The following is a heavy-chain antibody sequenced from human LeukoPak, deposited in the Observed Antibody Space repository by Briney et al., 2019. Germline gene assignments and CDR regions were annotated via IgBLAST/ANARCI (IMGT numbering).Heavy chain of an antibody. CDR3: AKENGVLRYYYQAPDY. D-gene: IGHD3-10*01. J-gene: IGHJ4*02. CDR2: ISYDGSNK. V-gene: IGHV3-30*18. CDR1: GFTFSSYG. Sequence: GGSLRLSCAASGFTFSSYGMHWVRQAPGKGLEWVAVISYDGSNKYYADSVKGRFTISRDNSKNTLYLQMNSLRAEDTAVYYCAKENGVLRYYYQAPDYWGQGTLVTVSS.